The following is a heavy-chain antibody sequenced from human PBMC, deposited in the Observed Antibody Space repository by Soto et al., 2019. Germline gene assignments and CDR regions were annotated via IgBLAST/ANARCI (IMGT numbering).Heavy chain of an antibody. CDR1: GFIFSSYE. J-gene: IGHJ6*02. Sequence: ESVGGLVQPGGSLRLSCAASGFIFSSYEMNWVRQAPGKGLEWVSYISSSGSTIYYADSVKGRFTVSRDNAKNSLYLQMNSLRAEDTAVYYCARDRGTSPALFGVGTNYYGMDVWGQGTTVTVSS. CDR2: ISSSGSTI. D-gene: IGHD3-3*01. V-gene: IGHV3-48*03. CDR3: ARDRGTSPALFGVGTNYYGMDV.